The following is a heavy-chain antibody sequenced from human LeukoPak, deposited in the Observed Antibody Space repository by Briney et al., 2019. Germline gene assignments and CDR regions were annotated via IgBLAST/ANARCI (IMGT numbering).Heavy chain of an antibody. CDR1: RFTFSSYS. D-gene: IGHD4-17*01. V-gene: IGHV3-21*04. CDR2: ISSSGSYI. Sequence: PGGSLRLSCAASRFTFSSYSMNWVRQAPGKGLEWVSSISSSGSYIYYADSVKGRFTISRDNAKNSLYLQMNSLRAEDMALYYCAKGNQETVTTWFDYWGQGTLVTVSS. J-gene: IGHJ4*02. CDR3: AKGNQETVTTWFDY.